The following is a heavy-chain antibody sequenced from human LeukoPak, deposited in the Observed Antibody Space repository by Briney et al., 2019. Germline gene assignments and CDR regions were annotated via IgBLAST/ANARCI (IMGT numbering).Heavy chain of an antibody. CDR3: ARVETAMEAFDI. CDR1: GVSISSSNW. D-gene: IGHD5-18*01. CDR2: IYHSGST. Sequence: PSETLSLTCAVSGVSISSSNWWSWVRQPPGKGLEWIGEIYHSGSTNYNPSLKSRVTISVDKSKNQFSLKLSSVTAADTAVYYCARVETAMEAFDIWGQGTMVTVSS. V-gene: IGHV4-4*02. J-gene: IGHJ3*02.